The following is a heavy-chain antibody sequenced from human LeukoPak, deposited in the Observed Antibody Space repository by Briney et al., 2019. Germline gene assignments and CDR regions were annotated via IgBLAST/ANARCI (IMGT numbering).Heavy chain of an antibody. D-gene: IGHD3-9*01. J-gene: IGHJ6*04. Sequence: GGSLRLSCAASGFTFRSYGMHWVRQAPGKGLEWVAVISYDGSNKYYADSVKGRFTISRDNSKNTLYLQMNSLRAEDTAVYYCAKEILRYFDWLPPDYYGMDVWGKGTTVTVSS. CDR2: ISYDGSNK. CDR3: AKEILRYFDWLPPDYYGMDV. V-gene: IGHV3-30*18. CDR1: GFTFRSYG.